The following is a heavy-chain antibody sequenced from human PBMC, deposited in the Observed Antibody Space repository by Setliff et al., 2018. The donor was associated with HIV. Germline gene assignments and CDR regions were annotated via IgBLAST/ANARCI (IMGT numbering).Heavy chain of an antibody. D-gene: IGHD3-9*01. V-gene: IGHV5-51*01. CDR3: TRHPLRPGIAGYFYFVDV. CDR2: IYPDDSAT. Sequence: PGESLKISCKGFGYSFSDNWIGWVRQMPGKGLEWMGIIYPDDSATRYSPSFEGRVTISADRSINTVYLQWSSLRASDTAVYYCTRHPLRPGIAGYFYFVDVWGTGTTVTVSS. J-gene: IGHJ6*03. CDR1: GYSFSDNW.